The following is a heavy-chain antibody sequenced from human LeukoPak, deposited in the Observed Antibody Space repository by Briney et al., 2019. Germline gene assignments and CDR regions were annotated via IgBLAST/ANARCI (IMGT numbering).Heavy chain of an antibody. CDR1: GFTFSSYW. Sequence: PGGSLRLSCAASGFTFSSYWMSWVRQAPGKGLEWVANIKQDGGEKYYVDSVKGRFTISRDNAKNSLYLQMNSLRAEDTAVYYCARVPTALLLWFGELLSYFDYWGQGTLVTVSS. V-gene: IGHV3-7*01. CDR2: IKQDGGEK. J-gene: IGHJ4*02. D-gene: IGHD3-10*01. CDR3: ARVPTALLLWFGELLSYFDY.